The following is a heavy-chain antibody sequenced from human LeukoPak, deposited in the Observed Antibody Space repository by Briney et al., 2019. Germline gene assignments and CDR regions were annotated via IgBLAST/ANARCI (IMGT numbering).Heavy chain of an antibody. J-gene: IGHJ4*02. CDR1: GGSISSYY. V-gene: IGHV4-4*07. CDR3: ARDRVVRSGYDTGFDY. Sequence: SESLSLTCTVAGGSISSYYCSWIRQPAGKGLEWIGRIYTSGSPNYNPSLKSRVTMSVDTSKNQFSLKLSSVTAADTAVYSCARDRVVRSGYDTGFDYWGQGNLVTVSS. CDR2: IYTSGSP. D-gene: IGHD5-12*01.